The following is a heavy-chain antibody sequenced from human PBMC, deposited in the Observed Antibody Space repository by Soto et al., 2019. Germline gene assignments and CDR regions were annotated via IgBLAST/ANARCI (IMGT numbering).Heavy chain of an antibody. CDR2: ISAYNGKT. J-gene: IGHJ6*04. Sequence: ASVKVSCKASGYTFTSYGISWVRQAPGQGLEWMGWISAYNGKTNYAQKLQGRVTMTTDTSTRTAYMELRSLRSDDTAVYYCARYPIVVVPAAMHSDVWGKGTTVTVSS. D-gene: IGHD2-2*01. CDR3: ARYPIVVVPAAMHSDV. V-gene: IGHV1-18*01. CDR1: GYTFTSYG.